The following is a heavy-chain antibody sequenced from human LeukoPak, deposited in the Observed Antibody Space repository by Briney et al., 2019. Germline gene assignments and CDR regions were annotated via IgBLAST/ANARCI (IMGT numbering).Heavy chain of an antibody. J-gene: IGHJ3*02. CDR2: IYYSGST. CDR1: GGSISSGDYY. V-gene: IGHV4-30-4*01. Sequence: SETLSLTCTVSGGSISSGDYYWSWIRQPPGKGLEWIGYIYYSGSTYYNPSLKSRVTISVDTSKNQFSLKLSSVTAADTAVYYCARFNIGYCSSTSCYTIDIWGQGTMVTVSS. D-gene: IGHD2-2*02. CDR3: ARFNIGYCSSTSCYTIDI.